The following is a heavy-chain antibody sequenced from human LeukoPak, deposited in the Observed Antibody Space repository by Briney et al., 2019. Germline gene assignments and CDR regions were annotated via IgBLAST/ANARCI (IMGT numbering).Heavy chain of an antibody. Sequence: SETLSLTCAVYGGSFSGYYWSWIRQPPGKGLEWIGEISHSGSTNYNPSLKSRVTISVDTSKNQFSLKLSSVTAADTAVYYCARGRAGTTPRYDYRGQGTLVTVSS. CDR1: GGSFSGYY. CDR2: ISHSGST. J-gene: IGHJ4*02. D-gene: IGHD1-1*01. V-gene: IGHV4-34*01. CDR3: ARGRAGTTPRYDY.